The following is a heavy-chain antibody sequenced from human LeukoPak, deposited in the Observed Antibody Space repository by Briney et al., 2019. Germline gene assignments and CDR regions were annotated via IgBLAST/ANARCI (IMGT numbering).Heavy chain of an antibody. V-gene: IGHV4-59*01. J-gene: IGHJ6*03. CDR2: IYYSGST. CDR3: ARGPPKVYYYYYYMDV. Sequence: SETLSLTCTVSGGSISSYYWSWIRQPPGKGLEWIGYIYYSGSTNYNPSLKSRVTISVDTSKNQFSLKLSSVTAADTAVYYCARGPPKVYYYYYYMDVWGKGTTVTISS. CDR1: GGSISSYY.